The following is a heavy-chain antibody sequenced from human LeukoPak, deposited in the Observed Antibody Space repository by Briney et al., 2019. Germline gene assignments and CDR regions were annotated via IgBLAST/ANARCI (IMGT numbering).Heavy chain of an antibody. CDR1: GFDFDDYG. CDR2: INRNGGII. V-gene: IGHV3-20*04. CDR3: ARRGIISGWYWAYYFDY. Sequence: GGSLRLSCAASGFDFDDYGMTWVRQAPGKGLEWVSGINRNGGIIGYADSVKGRFTISRDNGKNSLYLQMSSLRVEDTAVYYCARRGIISGWYWAYYFDYWGQGTLVTVSS. D-gene: IGHD6-19*01. J-gene: IGHJ4*02.